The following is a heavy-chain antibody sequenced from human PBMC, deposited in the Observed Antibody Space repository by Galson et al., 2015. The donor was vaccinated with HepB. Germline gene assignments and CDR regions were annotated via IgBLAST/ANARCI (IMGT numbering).Heavy chain of an antibody. V-gene: IGHV3-30*04. Sequence: SLRLSCAASGFMFDSYALHWVRQAPGKGLEWVAIISYDGGTKYYADSVKGRFTISRDNSKNTLYLEMSSLRAADTAVYYCARVFGYNWNYDRFDPWGQGNLVTVSS. D-gene: IGHD1-7*01. CDR2: ISYDGGTK. CDR3: ARVFGYNWNYDRFDP. J-gene: IGHJ5*02. CDR1: GFMFDSYA.